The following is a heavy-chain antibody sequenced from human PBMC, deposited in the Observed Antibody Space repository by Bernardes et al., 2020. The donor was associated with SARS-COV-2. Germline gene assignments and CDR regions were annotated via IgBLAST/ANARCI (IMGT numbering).Heavy chain of an antibody. CDR1: GGSISSYY. CDR3: AREGYYDSSGYYQHDAFDI. V-gene: IGHV4-59*01. Sequence: SETLSLTCTVSGGSISSYYWSWIRQPPGKGLEWIGYFYYSGNTNYNPSLKSRVTISVDTSKNQVSLKLSSVTAADTAVYYCAREGYYDSSGYYQHDAFDIWGQGTMV. J-gene: IGHJ3*02. D-gene: IGHD3-22*01. CDR2: FYYSGNT.